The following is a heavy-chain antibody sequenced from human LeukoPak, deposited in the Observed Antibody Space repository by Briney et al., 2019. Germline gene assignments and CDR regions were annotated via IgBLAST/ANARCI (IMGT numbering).Heavy chain of an antibody. Sequence: PGGSLRLSCAVSGFTLGSYWMHWVRQAPGQGLAWVSRVNTDGSSTTYAESVKGRFTISKDNAKNTLYLQMNGLRAEDTAVYYCARELGVGVIGDAFGIWGQGTVVTVSS. J-gene: IGHJ3*02. CDR1: GFTLGSYW. CDR2: VNTDGSST. CDR3: ARELGVGVIGDAFGI. V-gene: IGHV3-74*01. D-gene: IGHD3-22*01.